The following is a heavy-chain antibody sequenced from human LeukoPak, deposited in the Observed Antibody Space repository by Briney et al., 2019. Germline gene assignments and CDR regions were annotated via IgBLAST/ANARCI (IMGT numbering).Heavy chain of an antibody. CDR1: GGSISSSSYY. CDR2: IYYSGST. CDR3: ASDYDFWSGYGY. J-gene: IGHJ4*02. V-gene: IGHV4-39*01. Sequence: SETLSLTCTVSGGSISSSSYYWGWIRQPPGKGLEWIGNIYYSGSTYYNPSLKSRVTISVDTSKNQISLKLSSVTAADTAVYYCASDYDFWSGYGYWGQGTLVTVSS. D-gene: IGHD3-3*01.